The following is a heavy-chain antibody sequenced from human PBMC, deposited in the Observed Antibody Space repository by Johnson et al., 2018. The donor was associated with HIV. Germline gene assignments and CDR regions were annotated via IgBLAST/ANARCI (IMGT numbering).Heavy chain of an antibody. CDR2: ISYDGSNK. V-gene: IGHV3-30*18. Sequence: QVQLVESGGGVVRPGRSLRLSCAASGFIFGGFGLHWVRQAPGKWLEWVASISYDGSNKYYADPVKGRFTISRDNSKNTLYLQMNSLRAEDTAVYYCAKVFGTYYSEDTFDIWGQGTMVTVSS. CDR1: GFIFGGFG. CDR3: AKVFGTYYSEDTFDI. J-gene: IGHJ3*02. D-gene: IGHD1-26*01.